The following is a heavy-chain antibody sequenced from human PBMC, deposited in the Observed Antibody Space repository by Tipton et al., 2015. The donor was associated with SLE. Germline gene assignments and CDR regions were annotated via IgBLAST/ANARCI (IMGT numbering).Heavy chain of an antibody. Sequence: TLSLTCTVSGDSISSYYWSWIRQPPGKGLEWIGYIGHSGSTNYNPSLNSRVTMSIDTSKNQFSLKLTSVTAADTAVYYCARVGPERTLDYWGQGTLVTVSS. D-gene: IGHD1-14*01. CDR2: IGHSGST. J-gene: IGHJ4*02. CDR1: GDSISSYY. CDR3: ARVGPERTLDY. V-gene: IGHV4-59*08.